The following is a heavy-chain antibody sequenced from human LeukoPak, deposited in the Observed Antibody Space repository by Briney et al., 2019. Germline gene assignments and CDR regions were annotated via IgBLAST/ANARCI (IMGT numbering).Heavy chain of an antibody. Sequence: GGSLRLSCAASGFTFSSYAMHWVRQAPGKGLEWVAVISYDGSNKYYADSVKGRFTISRDNSKNTLYLQMNSLRAEDTAVYYCARDAIAVAGGELGYWGQGTLVTVSS. CDR3: ARDAIAVAGGELGY. J-gene: IGHJ4*02. CDR1: GFTFSSYA. D-gene: IGHD6-19*01. V-gene: IGHV3-30-3*01. CDR2: ISYDGSNK.